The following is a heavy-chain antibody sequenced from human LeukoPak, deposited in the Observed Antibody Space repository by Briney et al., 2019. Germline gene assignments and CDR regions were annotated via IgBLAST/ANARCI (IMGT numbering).Heavy chain of an antibody. CDR2: ISSSSSYI. V-gene: IGHV3-21*01. J-gene: IGHJ6*02. CDR3: ARDRTVEPCGMDV. CDR1: GFTFSSYS. Sequence: GGSLRLSCAASGFTFSSYSMNWVRQAPGKGVEWVSSISSSSSYIYYADSVKGRFTISRDNAKNSLYLQMNSLRAEDTAVYYCARDRTVEPCGMDVWGQGTTVTVSS. D-gene: IGHD6-19*01.